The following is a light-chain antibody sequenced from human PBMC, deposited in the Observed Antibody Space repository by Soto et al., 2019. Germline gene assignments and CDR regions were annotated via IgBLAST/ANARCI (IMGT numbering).Light chain of an antibody. CDR2: DAS. CDR1: QSVSSY. Sequence: EIVMTQSPATLSVSPGERATLSCRASQSVSSYLAWYQKRPGQAPRLLIFDASNRATGIPARFSGSGSGTEFTLTISSLQSEDFAVYYCQQYNNWPQLTFGQGTKLEIK. V-gene: IGKV3-15*01. J-gene: IGKJ5*01. CDR3: QQYNNWPQLT.